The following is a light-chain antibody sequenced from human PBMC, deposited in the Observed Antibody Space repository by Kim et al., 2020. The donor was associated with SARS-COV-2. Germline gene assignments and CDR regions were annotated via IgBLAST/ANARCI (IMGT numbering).Light chain of an antibody. Sequence: STSVGDMVTITCRASQSVTSHLNWYQQKPGNPPKLLIYTASNLHSGVPSRFSGSGSGTDFILTINSVQPDDVATYYCQQSHRIPITFGPGTKLEI. CDR3: QQSHRIPIT. CDR2: TAS. CDR1: QSVTSH. J-gene: IGKJ2*01. V-gene: IGKV1-39*01.